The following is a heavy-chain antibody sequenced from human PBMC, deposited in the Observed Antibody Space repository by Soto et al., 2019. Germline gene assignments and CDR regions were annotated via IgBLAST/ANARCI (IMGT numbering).Heavy chain of an antibody. CDR1: GYTFNTHG. V-gene: IGHV1-18*01. CDR2: ISAYHGNT. D-gene: IGHD6-13*01. Sequence: ASVKVSCKASGYTFNTHGISWVRQAPGQGLEWMGWISAYHGNTNYAQKLQGRVTMTTDTSTSTAYMELRSLRSDDTAVYYCARDGPIAAAGPFDPWGQGTLVTVSS. CDR3: ARDGPIAAAGPFDP. J-gene: IGHJ5*02.